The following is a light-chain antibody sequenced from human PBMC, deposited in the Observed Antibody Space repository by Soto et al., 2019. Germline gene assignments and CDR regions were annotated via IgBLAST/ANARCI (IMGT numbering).Light chain of an antibody. J-gene: IGKJ4*01. V-gene: IGKV1-39*01. Sequence: DIQLTQSPSSLSASVGDRVTITCRASQTVTNYLHWYQQKPGKAPKLLLYADSNLQGGVPSRFGASGSGTDFTLTISGLQPEDFATYYCQQSYTTRPLTFGGGTKVESK. CDR3: QQSYTTRPLT. CDR1: QTVTNY. CDR2: ADS.